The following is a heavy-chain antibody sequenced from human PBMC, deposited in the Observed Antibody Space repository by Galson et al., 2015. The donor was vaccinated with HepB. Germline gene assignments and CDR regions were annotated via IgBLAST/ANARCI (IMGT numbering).Heavy chain of an antibody. Sequence: SLRLSCAASGFTFSSYAMSWVRQAPGKGLEWVSAISGSGGSTYYADSVKGRFTISRDNSKNTLYLQMNSLRAEDTAVYYCAKGSGRTEYSSGWHPSWYFDLWGRGTLVTVSS. CDR1: GFTFSSYA. D-gene: IGHD6-19*01. CDR2: ISGSGGST. CDR3: AKGSGRTEYSSGWHPSWYFDL. J-gene: IGHJ2*01. V-gene: IGHV3-23*01.